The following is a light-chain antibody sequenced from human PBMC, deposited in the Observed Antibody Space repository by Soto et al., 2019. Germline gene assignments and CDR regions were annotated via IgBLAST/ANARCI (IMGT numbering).Light chain of an antibody. CDR1: QSVNSN. Sequence: TLSVSPGETATLSCRASQSVNSNLAWYQQKPGQAPRLLISDASTRAAGLPARFSGSGSGTEFTLTISSLQSEDFAVYFCQQSNNWPKTFGQWTKVDIK. CDR3: QQSNNWPKT. CDR2: DAS. J-gene: IGKJ1*01. V-gene: IGKV3-15*01.